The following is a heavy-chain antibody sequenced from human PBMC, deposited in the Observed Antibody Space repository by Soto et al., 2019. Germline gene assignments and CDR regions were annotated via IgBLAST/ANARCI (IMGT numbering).Heavy chain of an antibody. CDR1: GYTFTGYY. D-gene: IGHD1-7*01. Sequence: ASVKVSCKASGYTFTGYYMHWVRQAPGQGLEWMGWINPNSGGTNYAQKFQGRVTMTRDTSISTAYMELSRLRSDDTAVYYCASWGLTGTTNYFYYGMDVWGQGTTVTVSS. V-gene: IGHV1-2*02. CDR2: INPNSGGT. J-gene: IGHJ6*02. CDR3: ASWGLTGTTNYFYYGMDV.